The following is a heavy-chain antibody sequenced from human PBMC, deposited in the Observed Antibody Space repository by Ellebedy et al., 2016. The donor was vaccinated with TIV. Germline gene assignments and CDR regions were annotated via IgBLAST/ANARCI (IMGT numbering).Heavy chain of an antibody. Sequence: AASVKVSCKASGGTFSSYAISWVRQAPGQGLEWLGRIIPILGLVNYAQNFQGRVTITADKSTSTAYMELSSLRSEDTAVYYCARDLGQDDLAFDIWGQGTMVTVSS. CDR1: GGTFSSYA. CDR2: IIPILGLV. J-gene: IGHJ3*02. D-gene: IGHD1-1*01. CDR3: ARDLGQDDLAFDI. V-gene: IGHV1-69*04.